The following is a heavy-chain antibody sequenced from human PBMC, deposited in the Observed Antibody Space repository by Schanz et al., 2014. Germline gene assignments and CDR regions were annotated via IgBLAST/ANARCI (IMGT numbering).Heavy chain of an antibody. CDR3: AREDCSATSCYFRY. D-gene: IGHD2-21*01. CDR2: ISGSGVTI. J-gene: IGHJ4*02. V-gene: IGHV3-23*01. CDR1: GFTFSSYT. Sequence: EVKLLESGGHLVQPGGSLRLSCVASGFTFSSYTMNWVRQAPGKGLEWVSVISGSGVTIYYADSVKGRFTISRDNSNNTVYLQMNTLRAEDTAVYYCAREDCSATSCYFRYWGQGTLVTVSS.